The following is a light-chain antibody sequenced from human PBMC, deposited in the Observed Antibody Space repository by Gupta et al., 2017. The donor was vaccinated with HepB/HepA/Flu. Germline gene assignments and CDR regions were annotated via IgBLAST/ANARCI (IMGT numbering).Light chain of an antibody. J-gene: IGKJ4*01. CDR3: QQYDNLPLT. CDR2: DAS. V-gene: IGKV1-33*01. Sequence: DIQMTQSPSSLSASVGDRVTITCQASKDISNYLNWYQQKPGKAPKLLIYDASNLETGVPSRVSGSGSGTDFTVTSSSLQPEYIATYYCQQYDNLPLTFGGGTKVEIK. CDR1: KDISNY.